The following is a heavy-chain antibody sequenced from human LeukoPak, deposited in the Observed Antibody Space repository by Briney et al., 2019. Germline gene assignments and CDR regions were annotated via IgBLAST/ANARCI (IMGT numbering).Heavy chain of an antibody. CDR3: ARTYCIGSSCPGVFEY. Sequence: GALRLSCAASGFTFSSYGMHWVRQAPGKGLEWVAVISYDGSNKYYTDSVKGRFTISRDNSKNTLYLPMNSLRAEDTAVYYCARTYCIGSSCPGVFEYWGQGTLVTVSS. CDR1: GFTFSSYG. CDR2: ISYDGSNK. J-gene: IGHJ4*02. D-gene: IGHD2-15*01. V-gene: IGHV3-30*03.